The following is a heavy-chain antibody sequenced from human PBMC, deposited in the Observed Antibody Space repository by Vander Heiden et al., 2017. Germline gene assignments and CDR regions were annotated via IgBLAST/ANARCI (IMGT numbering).Heavy chain of an antibody. Sequence: EVQLLESGGGLVQPGGSLRLSCAASGFTSSTYAMTWVSQARGKGLQWVSSISGSGGTTYYADSVKGRFTISRDNSKNALYVQMNSLRAEDTAMYYCAKEWAGDPLWWGQGTLVTVSS. CDR1: GFTSSTYA. CDR3: AKEWAGDPLW. V-gene: IGHV3-23*01. CDR2: ISGSGGTT. D-gene: IGHD7-27*01. J-gene: IGHJ4*02.